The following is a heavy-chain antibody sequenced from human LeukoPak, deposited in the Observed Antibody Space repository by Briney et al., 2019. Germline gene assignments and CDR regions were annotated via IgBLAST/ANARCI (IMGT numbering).Heavy chain of an antibody. CDR1: GGSIGSSSYY. D-gene: IGHD2-15*01. CDR3: ARRRGYCSGGSCYLQFDY. J-gene: IGHJ4*02. CDR2: IYYSGST. V-gene: IGHV4-39*01. Sequence: SETLSLTCTVSGGSIGSSSYYWGWIRQPPGKGLEWIGSIYYSGSTYYNPSLKSRVTISVDTSKNQFSLKLSSVNAADTAVYYCARRRGYCSGGSCYLQFDYWGQGTLVTVSS.